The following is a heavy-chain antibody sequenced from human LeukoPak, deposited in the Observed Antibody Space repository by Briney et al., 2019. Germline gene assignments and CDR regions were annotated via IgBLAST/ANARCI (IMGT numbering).Heavy chain of an antibody. Sequence: SETLSLTCAVYGGSFSGYYWSWIRQPPGKGLEWIGEINHSGSTNYNPSLKSRVTISVDTSKNQFSLKLSSVTAADTAVYYCARLYYDFWSGYFYYYYYMDVWGKGTTVTVSS. CDR3: ARLYYDFWSGYFYYYYYMDV. J-gene: IGHJ6*03. CDR1: GGSFSGYY. V-gene: IGHV4-34*01. CDR2: INHSGST. D-gene: IGHD3-3*01.